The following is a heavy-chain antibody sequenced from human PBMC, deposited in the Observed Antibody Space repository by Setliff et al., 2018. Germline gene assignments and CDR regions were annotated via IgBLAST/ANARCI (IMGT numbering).Heavy chain of an antibody. Sequence: ASVKVSCKASGYTFNSYGITWVRQAPGQGLEWMGWISPHSGDTHYAQKFQSRVRMTRDTSTYAAYLELSDLTSDDTAMYYCARSGSFGMRYWFDYWGQGALVTSPQ. D-gene: IGHD1-26*01. CDR1: GYTFNSYG. CDR2: ISPHSGDT. V-gene: IGHV1-18*01. J-gene: IGHJ4*02. CDR3: ARSGSFGMRYWFDY.